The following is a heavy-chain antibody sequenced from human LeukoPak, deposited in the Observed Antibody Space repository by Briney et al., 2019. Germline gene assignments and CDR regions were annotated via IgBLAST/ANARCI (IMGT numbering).Heavy chain of an antibody. D-gene: IGHD6-19*01. Sequence: GGSLRLSCAAPGFTFIRYWMTWVRQAPGKGLGWVSRINSDGSSTRYADSVKGRFTISRDNAKNTLYLQMNSLRAEDTAVYYCARVYHSSGWLDYWGQGTLVTVSS. V-gene: IGHV3-74*01. J-gene: IGHJ4*02. CDR1: GFTFIRYW. CDR3: ARVYHSSGWLDY. CDR2: INSDGSST.